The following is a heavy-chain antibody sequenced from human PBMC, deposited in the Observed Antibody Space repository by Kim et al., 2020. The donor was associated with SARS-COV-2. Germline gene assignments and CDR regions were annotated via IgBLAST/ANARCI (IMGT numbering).Heavy chain of an antibody. J-gene: IGHJ5*02. D-gene: IGHD6-13*01. Sequence: DSVKGRFTISRDNSKNTLYLQMNSLRAEDTAVYYCAKDRALAAGINWFDPWGQGTLVTVSS. CDR3: AKDRALAAGINWFDP. V-gene: IGHV3-23*01.